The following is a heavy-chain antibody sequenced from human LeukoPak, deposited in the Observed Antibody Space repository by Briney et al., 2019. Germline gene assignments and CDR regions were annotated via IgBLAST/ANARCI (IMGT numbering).Heavy chain of an antibody. Sequence: GGSLRLSCAASGFTFSSYAMSWVRQAPGKGLVWVSRINSDGSSTSYADSVKGRLTISRDNAKNTLYLQMNSLRVEDTAVYYCARGDGYAQRDWGQGTLVTVPS. V-gene: IGHV3-74*01. CDR3: ARGDGYAQRD. CDR1: GFTFSSYA. J-gene: IGHJ4*02. CDR2: INSDGSST. D-gene: IGHD5-12*01.